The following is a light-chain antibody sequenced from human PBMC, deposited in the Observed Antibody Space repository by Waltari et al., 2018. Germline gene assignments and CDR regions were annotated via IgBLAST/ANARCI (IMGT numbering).Light chain of an antibody. CDR2: WTS. CDR1: QSVLSSSNNKNY. V-gene: IGKV4-1*01. J-gene: IGKJ3*01. CDR3: AAWGGSLNGYV. Sequence: DIVMTQPPDSLAVSLGERATINCRSSQSVLSSSNNKNYLAWYQQKPGQPPKLLIYWTSTRESGAPDRFSGSKSGNSASLATSGLQSEDEADYYCAAWGGSLNGYVFGTGT.